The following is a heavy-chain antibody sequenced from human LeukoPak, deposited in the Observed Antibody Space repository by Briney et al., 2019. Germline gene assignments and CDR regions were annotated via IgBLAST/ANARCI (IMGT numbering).Heavy chain of an antibody. Sequence: PGGSLRLSCAASGFTFTNAWMSWVRQAPGKGLEWVGRVKSRSDGGTTDYAAPVKGRFTISRDDSKNTLFLQMNSLRTEDTGVYYCTTQSMTTVTMFGQWGQGPLITVSS. CDR3: TTQSMTTVTMFGQ. J-gene: IGHJ1*01. CDR1: GFTFTNAW. CDR2: VKSRSDGGTT. D-gene: IGHD4-17*01. V-gene: IGHV3-15*01.